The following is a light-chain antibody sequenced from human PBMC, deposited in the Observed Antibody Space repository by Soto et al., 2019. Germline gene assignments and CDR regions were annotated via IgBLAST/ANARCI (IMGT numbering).Light chain of an antibody. CDR1: KSNIGNNY. J-gene: IGLJ1*01. CDR3: GTWDSSLSVVV. Sequence: VLTQPPSVSAAPGQKVTISCSGSKSNIGNNYVSWYQQLPGTGPKLVIYGNIYRPSGIPDRFSGSKSGTPATLGITGLQNGDDADYYCGTWDSSLSVVVFGTGTKVTVL. CDR2: GNI. V-gene: IGLV1-51*01.